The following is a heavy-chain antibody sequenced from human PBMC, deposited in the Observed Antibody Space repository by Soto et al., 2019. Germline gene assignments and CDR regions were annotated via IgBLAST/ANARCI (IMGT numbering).Heavy chain of an antibody. CDR3: ARRGKAFDI. CDR1: GYNFSTYW. Sequence: PGESLKISCKAFGYNFSTYWIGWVRQMPGKGLEWMGIVYPGDSDTRYSPSLQGQVTLSADKSISTAYLQWSRLKASDTAIYYCARRGKAFDIWGQGTMVTVSS. V-gene: IGHV5-51*01. CDR2: VYPGDSDT. J-gene: IGHJ3*02.